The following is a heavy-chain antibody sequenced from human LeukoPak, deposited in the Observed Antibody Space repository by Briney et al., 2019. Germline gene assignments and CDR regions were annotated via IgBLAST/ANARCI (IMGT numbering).Heavy chain of an antibody. CDR2: ISRSSTYT. D-gene: IGHD5/OR15-5a*01. CDR1: GFTFSDYY. Sequence: GGSLRLSCAASGFTFSDYYMSWIRQAPGKGLEWVSYISRSSTYTNYADSVRGRFTISRDNAKNSLYLQMNSLRAEDTAVYYCVRDQPREYSVYGPGADWGQGTMVTVSS. V-gene: IGHV3-11*06. CDR3: VRDQPREYSVYGPGAD. J-gene: IGHJ3*01.